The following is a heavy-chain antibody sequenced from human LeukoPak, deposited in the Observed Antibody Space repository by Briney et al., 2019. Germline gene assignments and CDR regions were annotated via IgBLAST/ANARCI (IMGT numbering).Heavy chain of an antibody. J-gene: IGHJ3*02. CDR3: AGGTTNTKGAFDM. V-gene: IGHV1-46*01. Sequence: ASVKVSCKASGYTFTSYYMHWVRQAPGQGLEWMGIINPNGGSTSYAQKFQGRVTMTRDTSTSTVYMELSSLRSEDTAVYYCAGGTTNTKGAFDMWGQGTMVTVSS. D-gene: IGHD2-8*01. CDR1: GYTFTSYY. CDR2: INPNGGST.